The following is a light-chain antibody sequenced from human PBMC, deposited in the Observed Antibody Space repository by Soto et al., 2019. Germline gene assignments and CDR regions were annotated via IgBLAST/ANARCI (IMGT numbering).Light chain of an antibody. V-gene: IGKV1-5*03. CDR3: QHYNSYSEA. CDR1: QTISSW. CDR2: KAS. J-gene: IGKJ1*01. Sequence: DIQMTQSPSTLSGSVGDRVTIPCRAIQTISSWLAWYQQKPGKAPKLLIYKASTLKSGVPSRFSGSGSGTEFTLTISSLQPDDFATYYCQHYNSYSEAFGQGTKVELK.